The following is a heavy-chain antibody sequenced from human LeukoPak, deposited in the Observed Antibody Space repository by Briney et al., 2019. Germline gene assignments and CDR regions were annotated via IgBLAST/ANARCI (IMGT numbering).Heavy chain of an antibody. Sequence: GGSLRLSCAASGFTFSSYAMSWVRQAPGKGLEWVSTIRGSGGSTYYADSVKGRFTISRDNSKNTLYVQMDSLRAEDTAVYYCAKGYSGYDLGYYFDYWGQGTLVTVSS. CDR2: IRGSGGST. CDR1: GFTFSSYA. CDR3: AKGYSGYDLGYYFDY. V-gene: IGHV3-23*01. J-gene: IGHJ4*02. D-gene: IGHD5-12*01.